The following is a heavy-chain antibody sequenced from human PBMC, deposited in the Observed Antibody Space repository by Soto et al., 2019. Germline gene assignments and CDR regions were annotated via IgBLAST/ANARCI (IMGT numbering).Heavy chain of an antibody. CDR2: IQYRGST. CDR1: GDSTRRYY. CDR3: ARAYGGFDNGLDV. V-gene: IGHV4-59*01. Sequence: SETLSLTCTVSGDSTRRYYWTWIRQPPGKGLEMNGYIQYRGSTGYNPTRKSRVTISVDRSKNQFSLKLSSVIAADTAVYYCARAYGGFDNGLDVWGQGTAVTVAS. D-gene: IGHD5-12*01. J-gene: IGHJ6*02.